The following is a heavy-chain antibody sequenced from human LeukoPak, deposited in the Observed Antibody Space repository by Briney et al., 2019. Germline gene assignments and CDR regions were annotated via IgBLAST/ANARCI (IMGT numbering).Heavy chain of an antibody. D-gene: IGHD3-22*01. V-gene: IGHV4-59*01. J-gene: IGHJ6*04. Sequence: SETLSLTCTVSGGSISSYYWSWIRQPPGKGLEWIGYIYYSGSTNYNPSLKSRVTISVDTSKNQFSLKLSSVTAADTAVYYCARDTDYDSHLDVWGKGTTVTVSS. CDR1: GGSISSYY. CDR2: IYYSGST. CDR3: ARDTDYDSHLDV.